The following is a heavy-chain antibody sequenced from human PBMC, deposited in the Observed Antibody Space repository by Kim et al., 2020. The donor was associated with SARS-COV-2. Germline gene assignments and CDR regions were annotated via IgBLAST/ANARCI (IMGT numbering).Heavy chain of an antibody. CDR2: ISSSSSYI. CDR1: GFTFSSYS. J-gene: IGHJ4*02. CDR3: ARGLARITMVRGVIITPLV. V-gene: IGHV3-21*01. D-gene: IGHD3-10*01. Sequence: GGSLRLSCAASGFTFSSYSMNWVRQAPGKGLEWVSSISSSSSYIYYADSVKGRFTISRDNAKNSLYLQMNSLRAEDTAVYYCARGLARITMVRGVIITPLVWGQGTLVTVSS.